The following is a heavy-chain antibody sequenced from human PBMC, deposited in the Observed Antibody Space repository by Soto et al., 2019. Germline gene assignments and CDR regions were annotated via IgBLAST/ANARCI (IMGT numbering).Heavy chain of an antibody. J-gene: IGHJ6*02. D-gene: IGHD2-15*01. Sequence: EVQLVESGGGLVKPGGSLRLSCAASGFTFYNSWMNWVRQAPGKGLEWVGRIKRNSDGGRTDYAAPVKGRFTISRDDSENMLYLQMNSLKAEAPAVYYCTTGSVEGVWGQGTTVSVSS. CDR2: IKRNSDGGRT. CDR1: GFTFYNSW. CDR3: TTGSVEGV. V-gene: IGHV3-15*07.